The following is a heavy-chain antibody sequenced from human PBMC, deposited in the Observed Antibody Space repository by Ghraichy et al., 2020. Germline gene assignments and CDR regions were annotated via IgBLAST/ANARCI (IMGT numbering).Heavy chain of an antibody. J-gene: IGHJ6*01. CDR3: ARDSRDAPDSYDYFGMDV. V-gene: IGHV4-59*01. Sequence: SETLSLTCTVSGGSISSYYWSWIRQPPGQGLEWIGYIYYSGSTNYNPSLKSRVTISVDTSKNQFSLKLSSVTAADTAVYYCARDSRDAPDSYDYFGMDVWGRGTADTVSS. CDR1: GGSISSYY. CDR2: IYYSGST.